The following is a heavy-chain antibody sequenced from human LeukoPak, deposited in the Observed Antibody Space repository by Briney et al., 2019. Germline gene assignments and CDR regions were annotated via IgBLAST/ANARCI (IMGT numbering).Heavy chain of an antibody. CDR3: ARADGSGRK. CDR2: IKQDGSEK. CDR1: GFTVSSNY. D-gene: IGHD3-10*01. J-gene: IGHJ4*02. Sequence: GGSLRLSYAASGFTVSSNYINWVRQAPGKGLEWVANIKQDGSEKYYVDSVKGRFTISRDNAKNSLYLQMNSLRAEDTAVYYCARADGSGRKWGQGTLVTVSS. V-gene: IGHV3-7*01.